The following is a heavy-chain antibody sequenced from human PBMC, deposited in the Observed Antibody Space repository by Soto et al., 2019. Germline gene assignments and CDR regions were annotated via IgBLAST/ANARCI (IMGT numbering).Heavy chain of an antibody. V-gene: IGHV4-59*01. Sequence: SETLSLICTVSGGSISSYYWSWIRQPPGKGLEWIGYIYYSGSTNYNPSLKSRVTISVDTSKNQFSLKLSSVTAADTAVYYCARVDADSSGWPRFDYWGQGTLVTVSS. CDR1: GGSISSYY. CDR2: IYYSGST. D-gene: IGHD6-19*01. J-gene: IGHJ4*02. CDR3: ARVDADSSGWPRFDY.